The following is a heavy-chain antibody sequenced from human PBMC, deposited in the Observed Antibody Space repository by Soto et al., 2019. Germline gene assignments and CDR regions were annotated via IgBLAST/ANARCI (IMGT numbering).Heavy chain of an antibody. D-gene: IGHD3-3*01. CDR2: IYYSGST. CDR1: GGSISSYY. Sequence: SSETLSLTCTVSGGSISSYYWSWIRQPPGKGLEWIGYIYYSGSTNYNPSLKSRVTISVDTSKNQFSLKLSSVTAADTAVYYCARGRYDFWSGYTTRAYYYYGMAVWGQGTTVTVSS. V-gene: IGHV4-59*01. CDR3: ARGRYDFWSGYTTRAYYYYGMAV. J-gene: IGHJ6*02.